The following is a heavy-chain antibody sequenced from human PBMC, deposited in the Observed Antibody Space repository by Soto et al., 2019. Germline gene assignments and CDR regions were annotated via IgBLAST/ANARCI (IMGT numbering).Heavy chain of an antibody. CDR3: AQSPTSMERPFDY. D-gene: IGHD1-1*01. CDR1: GFSLSPSGVG. J-gene: IGHJ4*02. CDR2: IYWDDDK. V-gene: IGHV2-5*02. Sequence: QITLKESGPTLVKPTQTLTLTCTFSGFSLSPSGVGVVWIRQPPGKALEWLALIYWDDDKRYIPSLKNRLTIIKSTSKNQVVLIMTNMDPADTATYYCAQSPTSMERPFDYWGQGTLVTVSS.